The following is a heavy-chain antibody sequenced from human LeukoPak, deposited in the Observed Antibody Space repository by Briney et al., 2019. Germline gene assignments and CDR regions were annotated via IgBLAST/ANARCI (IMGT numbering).Heavy chain of an antibody. D-gene: IGHD5-12*01. CDR3: AKDRESGYAPYDTDV. CDR2: ISGSGGST. J-gene: IGHJ6*02. CDR1: GFTFSSDA. Sequence: PGGSLRLSCAASGFTFSSDAMTWVRQAPGKGLEWVSTISGSGGSTFYADSVMGRFTISRDNSKNTLSLHMNSLRAEDTAIYYCAKDRESGYAPYDTDVWGRGTTVTVSS. V-gene: IGHV3-23*01.